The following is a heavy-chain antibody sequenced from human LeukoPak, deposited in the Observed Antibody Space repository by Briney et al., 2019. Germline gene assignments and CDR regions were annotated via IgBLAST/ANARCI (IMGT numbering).Heavy chain of an antibody. CDR3: ARGLVSSSSGLNWFDP. J-gene: IGHJ5*02. Sequence: SETLSLTCAVYGGSFSGYYWSWIRQPPGKGLEWIGEINHSGSTNYNPSLKSRVTISVDTSKNQFSLKLSSVTAADTAVYYCARGLVSSSSGLNWFDPWGQGTLVTVSS. D-gene: IGHD6-6*01. CDR2: INHSGST. CDR1: GGSFSGYY. V-gene: IGHV4-34*01.